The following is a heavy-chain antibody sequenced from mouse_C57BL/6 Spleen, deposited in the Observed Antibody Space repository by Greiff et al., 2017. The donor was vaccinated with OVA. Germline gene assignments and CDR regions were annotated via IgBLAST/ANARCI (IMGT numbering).Heavy chain of an antibody. CDR1: GFTFSDYG. J-gene: IGHJ4*01. D-gene: IGHD4-1*01. Sequence: EVMLVESGGGLVKPGGSLKLSCAASGFTFSDYGMHWVRQAPEKGLEWVSYISSGSSTIYYAETVKGRFTISRDNAKNTLFLQMTSLRSEDTAMYYCAGTGAMDYWGQGTSVTVSS. CDR3: AGTGAMDY. CDR2: ISSGSSTI. V-gene: IGHV5-17*01.